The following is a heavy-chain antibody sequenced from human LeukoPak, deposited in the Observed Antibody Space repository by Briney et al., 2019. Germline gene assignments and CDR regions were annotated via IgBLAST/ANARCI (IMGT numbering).Heavy chain of an antibody. CDR3: AKGRKSRYGQGTFQYYFDS. CDR1: GFIFEDYG. CDR2: ISWNSDTT. Sequence: GGSLRLSCTDSGFIFEDYGMHWVRQRPGKGLEWVSGISWNSDTTAYADSVKGRFTISRDNAKNSLYLQMDTLVPEDTALYYCAKGRKSRYGQGTFQYYFDSWGQGALVTVSS. D-gene: IGHD5-18*01. V-gene: IGHV3-9*01. J-gene: IGHJ4*02.